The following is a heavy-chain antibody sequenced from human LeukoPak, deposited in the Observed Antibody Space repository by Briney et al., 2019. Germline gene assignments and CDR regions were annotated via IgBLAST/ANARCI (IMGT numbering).Heavy chain of an antibody. Sequence: PGGSLRLSCAASGFTFSSYWMHWVRQAPGKGLVWVSRINSDGSSTSYADSVKGRFTISRDNAKNTLYLQMNSLRAEDTAVYYCARDPYYYDSSGYPPTWGQGTLVTVSS. V-gene: IGHV3-74*01. J-gene: IGHJ5*02. CDR1: GFTFSSYW. CDR3: ARDPYYYDSSGYPPT. CDR2: INSDGSST. D-gene: IGHD3-22*01.